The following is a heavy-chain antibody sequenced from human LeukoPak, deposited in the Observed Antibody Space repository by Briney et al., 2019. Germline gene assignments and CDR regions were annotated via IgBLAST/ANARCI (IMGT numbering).Heavy chain of an antibody. CDR3: ARDQRNSGSYRFEY. CDR2: ITGNNGNT. V-gene: IGHV1-18*01. Sequence: ASVKVSCKTSGYIFSGYGISWVRQAPGQGLEWMGWITGNNGNTNYAPSPQGRVTMTTDTSTNTAYMELTSLRSDDTAVYYCARDQRNSGSYRFEYWGQGTLVTVSS. J-gene: IGHJ4*02. CDR1: GYIFSGYG. D-gene: IGHD1-26*01.